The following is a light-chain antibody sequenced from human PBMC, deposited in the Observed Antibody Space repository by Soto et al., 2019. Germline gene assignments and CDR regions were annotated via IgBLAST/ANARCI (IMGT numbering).Light chain of an antibody. CDR1: QSVSSY. Sequence: EIVLTQSPATLSLSPGERATLPCRASQSVSSYLAWYQQKPGQAPRLLIYDASNRATGIPARFSGSGSGTDFTLTISSLEPEDFAVYYCQQRSNWPFFGGGTKV. CDR3: QQRSNWPF. J-gene: IGKJ4*01. V-gene: IGKV3-11*01. CDR2: DAS.